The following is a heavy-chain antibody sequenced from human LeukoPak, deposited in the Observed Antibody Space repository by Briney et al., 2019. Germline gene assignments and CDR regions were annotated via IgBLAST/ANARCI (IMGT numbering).Heavy chain of an antibody. CDR3: ARSKVTIFGVVIPNWFDP. Sequence: SETLSLTCTVSGGSISSYYWSWIRQPPGKGLEWIGYIYYSGSTNYNPSLKSRVTVSVDTSKNQFSLKLSSVTAADTAVYYCARSKVTIFGVVIPNWFDPWGQGTLVTVSS. J-gene: IGHJ5*02. D-gene: IGHD3-3*01. CDR1: GGSISSYY. V-gene: IGHV4-59*01. CDR2: IYYSGST.